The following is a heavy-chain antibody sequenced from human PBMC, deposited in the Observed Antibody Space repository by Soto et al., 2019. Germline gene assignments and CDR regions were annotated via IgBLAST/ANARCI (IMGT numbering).Heavy chain of an antibody. V-gene: IGHV1-58*01. J-gene: IGHJ1*01. CDR2: IVVGSGNT. CDR1: GFTFTSSA. D-gene: IGHD2-21*02. Sequence: ASVKVSCKAPGFTFTSSAVQWLRQARGQRLEWIGWIVVGSGNTNYAQKFQERVTITRDMSTSTAYMELSSLRSEDTAVYYCAAVRTYCGGDCYVDWG. CDR3: AAVRTYCGGDCYVD.